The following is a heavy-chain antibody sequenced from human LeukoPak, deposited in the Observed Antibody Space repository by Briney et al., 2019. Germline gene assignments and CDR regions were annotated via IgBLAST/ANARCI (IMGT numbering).Heavy chain of an antibody. V-gene: IGHV4-59*08. CDR2: IYYSGST. D-gene: IGHD3-3*01. CDR1: GGSISSYY. CDR3: ARQGQTYYDFWSGYPHSYYYYGMDV. J-gene: IGHJ6*02. Sequence: SETLSLTCTVSGGSISSYYWSWIRQPPGKGLEWIGYIYYSGSTNYNPSLKSRVTISVDTPKNQFSLKLSSVTAADTAVYYCARQGQTYYDFWSGYPHSYYYYGMDVWGQGTTVTVSS.